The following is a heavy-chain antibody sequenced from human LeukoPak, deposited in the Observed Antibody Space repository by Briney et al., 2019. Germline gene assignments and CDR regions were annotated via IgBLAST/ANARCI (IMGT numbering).Heavy chain of an antibody. CDR1: GFTFVDFY. CDR3: ARDHYYDTSGYIDY. Sequence: PGGSLRLSCAASGFTFVDFYMSWMRQAPGKGLEWVGYISSTSGYTNYADSVKGRFTISRDIAKNSLYVQMSSLRVEDTAVYYCARDHYYDTSGYIDYWGQGSLVTVSS. J-gene: IGHJ4*02. V-gene: IGHV3-11*05. CDR2: ISSTSGYT. D-gene: IGHD3-22*01.